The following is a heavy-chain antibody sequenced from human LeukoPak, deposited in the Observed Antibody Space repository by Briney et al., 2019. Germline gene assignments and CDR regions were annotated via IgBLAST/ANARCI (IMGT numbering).Heavy chain of an antibody. CDR1: GYTFTSYG. Sequence: ASVKVSCKASGYTFTSYGISWVRQAPGQGLEWMGWISAYNGNTNYAQKFQGRVTITADESTSTAYMELSSLRSEDTAVYYCARGALSRIGDFDLWGRGTLVTVSS. V-gene: IGHV1-18*01. J-gene: IGHJ2*01. D-gene: IGHD2-15*01. CDR2: ISAYNGNT. CDR3: ARGALSRIGDFDL.